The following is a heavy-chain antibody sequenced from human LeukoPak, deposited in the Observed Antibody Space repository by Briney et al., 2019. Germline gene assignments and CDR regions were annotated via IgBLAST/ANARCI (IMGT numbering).Heavy chain of an antibody. V-gene: IGHV3-30-3*01. CDR3: ARGASLRGYSGYDGDY. CDR1: GFTFSSYA. D-gene: IGHD5-12*01. Sequence: GGSLRLSCAASGFTFSSYAMHWVRQAPGKGLEWVAVISYDGSNKYYADSVKGRFTISRDNSKNTLYLQMNSLRAEDTAVYYCARGASLRGYSGYDGDYWGQGTLVTVSS. CDR2: ISYDGSNK. J-gene: IGHJ4*02.